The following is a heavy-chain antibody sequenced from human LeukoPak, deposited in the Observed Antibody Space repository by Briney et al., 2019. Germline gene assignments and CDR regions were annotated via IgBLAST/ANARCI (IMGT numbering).Heavy chain of an antibody. J-gene: IGHJ4*02. CDR1: GYTFTSYD. CDR3: ARGGAYYDSTY. CDR2: INPSGGST. Sequence: ASVKVSCKASGYTFTSYDINWVRQAPGQGLEWMGIINPSGGSTSYAQKFQGRVTMTRDTSTSTVYMELSSLRSEDTAVYYCARGGAYYDSTYWGQGTLVTVSS. V-gene: IGHV1-46*01. D-gene: IGHD3-22*01.